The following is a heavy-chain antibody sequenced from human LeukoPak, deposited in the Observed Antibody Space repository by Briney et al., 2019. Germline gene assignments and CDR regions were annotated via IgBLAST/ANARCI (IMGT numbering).Heavy chain of an antibody. D-gene: IGHD3-10*01. CDR1: GFTFSNAW. V-gene: IGHV3-15*01. CDR2: IKSKTDGGTT. J-gene: IGHJ6*02. CDR3: TTGWGPPLWFGGNYYYGMDV. Sequence: GGSLRLSCAASGFTFSNAWMSWVRQAPGKGLEWVGRIKSKTDGGTTDYAAPVKGRFTISRDDSKNTLYLQMNSLKTEDTAVYYCTTGWGPPLWFGGNYYYGMDVWGQGTRVTVSS.